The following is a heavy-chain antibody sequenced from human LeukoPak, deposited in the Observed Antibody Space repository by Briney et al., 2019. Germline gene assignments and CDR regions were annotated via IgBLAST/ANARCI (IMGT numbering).Heavy chain of an antibody. CDR2: ISGSGGRT. D-gene: IGHD6-19*01. CDR3: AKGLAIKAVTGTGFDH. J-gene: IGHJ4*02. Sequence: GGSLRLSCAASGFTFSSYAMSWVRQAPGKGLEWVSDISGSGGRTYHADSVKGRFTISRDNSKNTLYLQMNSLRAEDTAVYYCAKGLAIKAVTGTGFDHSGQGTLVTVSS. V-gene: IGHV3-23*01. CDR1: GFTFSSYA.